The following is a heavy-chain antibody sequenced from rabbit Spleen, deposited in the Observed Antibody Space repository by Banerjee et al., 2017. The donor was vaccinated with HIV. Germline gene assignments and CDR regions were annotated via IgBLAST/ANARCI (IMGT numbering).Heavy chain of an antibody. Sequence: QSLEESGGDLVKPGASLTLTCTASGFTMSSSDWIYWVRQAPGKGLEWIACINIVTGKSVYASWAKGRFIMSRTSSTTVTLQMTSLTAADTATYFCARDLVAVIGWNFNLWGPGTLVTVS. CDR1: GFTMSSSDW. CDR2: INIVTGKS. V-gene: IGHV1S40*01. CDR3: ARDLVAVIGWNFNL. D-gene: IGHD1-1*01. J-gene: IGHJ4*01.